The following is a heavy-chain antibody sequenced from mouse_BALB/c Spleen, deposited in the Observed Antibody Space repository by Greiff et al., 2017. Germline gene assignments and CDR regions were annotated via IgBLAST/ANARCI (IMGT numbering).Heavy chain of an antibody. Sequence: DVKLQESGPGLVKPSQSLSLTCSVTGYSITSGYYWNWIRQFPGNKLEWMGYISYDGSNNYNPSLKNRISITRDTSKNQFFLKLNSVTTEDTATYYCAREGAMDYWGQGTSVTVSS. J-gene: IGHJ4*01. CDR2: ISYDGSN. V-gene: IGHV3-6*02. CDR1: GYSITSGYY. CDR3: AREGAMDY.